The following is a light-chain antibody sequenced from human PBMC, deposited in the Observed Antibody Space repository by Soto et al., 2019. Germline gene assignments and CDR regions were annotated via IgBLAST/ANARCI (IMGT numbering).Light chain of an antibody. CDR1: HSDVGGFDC. CDR2: DVR. J-gene: IGLJ2*01. Sequence: QSALIQPASVSGSPGQSITISCTGTHSDVGGFDCVSWFQQYPGRAPKLLIFDVRDRPSGVSNRFSGSKSGATASLTISGLQAEDEADYYCVSYTSRTNLVVFGTGTKLTVL. CDR3: VSYTSRTNLVV. V-gene: IGLV2-14*03.